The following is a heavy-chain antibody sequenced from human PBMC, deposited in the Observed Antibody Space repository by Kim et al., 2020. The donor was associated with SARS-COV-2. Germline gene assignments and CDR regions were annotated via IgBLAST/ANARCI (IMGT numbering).Heavy chain of an antibody. D-gene: IGHD3-10*01. Sequence: NPSLKGRVTISVDTSRNQFSLKLTSVTAADTAIYFCARGLKFGGKGFDLWGRGTLVTVSS. CDR3: ARGLKFGGKGFDL. V-gene: IGHV4-34*13. J-gene: IGHJ2*01.